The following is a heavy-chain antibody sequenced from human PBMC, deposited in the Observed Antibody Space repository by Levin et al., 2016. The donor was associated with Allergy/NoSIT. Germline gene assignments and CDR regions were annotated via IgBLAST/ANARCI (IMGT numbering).Heavy chain of an antibody. D-gene: IGHD6-19*01. CDR2: IIPTSGNS. V-gene: IGHV1-69*13. J-gene: IGHJ4*02. Sequence: SVKVSCKASGGTFRSYAIHWVRQAPGQGLEWMGVIIPTSGNSNFAQKFQGRVTINADESTSTTYMELTSLRADDTAVYYCTRVTTNSHASGWYKSNFEIWGQGTLVTVSS. CDR1: GGTFRSYA. CDR3: TRVTTNSHASGWYKSNFEI.